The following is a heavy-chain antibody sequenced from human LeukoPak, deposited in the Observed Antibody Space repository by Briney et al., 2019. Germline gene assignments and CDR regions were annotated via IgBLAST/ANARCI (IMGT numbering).Heavy chain of an antibody. J-gene: IGHJ6*02. CDR1: GGSFSGYY. Sequence: SETLSLTCAVYGGSFSGYYWSWIRQPPGKGLEWIGEINHSGSTNYNPSLKSRVTISVDTSKNQFSLKLSSVTAADTAVYYCARYYRGMDVWGQGTTVTVSS. V-gene: IGHV4-34*01. CDR3: ARYYRGMDV. D-gene: IGHD3-10*01. CDR2: INHSGST.